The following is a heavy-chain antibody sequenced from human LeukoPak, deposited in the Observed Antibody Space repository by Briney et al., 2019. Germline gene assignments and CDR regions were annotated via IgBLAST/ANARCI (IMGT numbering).Heavy chain of an antibody. V-gene: IGHV1-69*06. J-gene: IGHJ6*03. CDR2: IIPIFGTA. CDR1: GGTFSSYA. Sequence: GASVKVSCKASGGTFSSYAISWVRQAPGQGLEWMGGIIPIFGTANYAQKFQGRVTITADKSTSTAYMELSSLRSEDTAVYYCARGYGSGSYRSWYYYYYMDVWGKGTTVTISS. D-gene: IGHD3-10*01. CDR3: ARGYGSGSYRSWYYYYYMDV.